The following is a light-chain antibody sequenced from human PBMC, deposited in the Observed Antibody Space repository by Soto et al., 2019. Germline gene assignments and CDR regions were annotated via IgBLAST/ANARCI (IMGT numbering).Light chain of an antibody. Sequence: EIVMTRSPATLSVSPAARATLCCRASQSVGSDLVWYRQKPGQAPRLLIYGASNRATGVPDRFSGSGSGTVFTLTISSLQSDHFAVYYCQQYLDWPRTFGQGTKVDI. CDR1: QSVGSD. V-gene: IGKV3-15*01. J-gene: IGKJ1*01. CDR3: QQYLDWPRT. CDR2: GAS.